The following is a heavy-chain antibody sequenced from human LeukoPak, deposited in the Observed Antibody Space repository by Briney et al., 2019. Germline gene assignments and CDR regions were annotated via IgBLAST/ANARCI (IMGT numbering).Heavy chain of an antibody. CDR2: INSDGSST. Sequence: GGPLRLSCAASGFTFSCYWMHWVRQAPGKGLVWVSRINSDGSSTSYADSVKGRFTISRDNAKNTLYLQMNSLRAEDTAVYYCARPSGYGYWYFDLWGRGTLVTVSS. J-gene: IGHJ2*01. CDR3: ARPSGYGYWYFDL. CDR1: GFTFSCYW. V-gene: IGHV3-74*01. D-gene: IGHD5-12*01.